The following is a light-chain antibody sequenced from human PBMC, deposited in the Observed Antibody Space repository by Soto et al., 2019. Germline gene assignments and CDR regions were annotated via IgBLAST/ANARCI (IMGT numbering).Light chain of an antibody. V-gene: IGKV1-33*01. CDR1: QDISNY. Sequence: DIQMTQSPSSLSASVGDRVTITCQASQDISNYLNWYQQKPGKAPKLLIYDASNLETGVPSRFSGSGSGTDFTFTISSLQPEDIATYYCQQCDHLPMCTFGQGTKLEIK. J-gene: IGKJ2*02. CDR2: DAS. CDR3: QQCDHLPMCT.